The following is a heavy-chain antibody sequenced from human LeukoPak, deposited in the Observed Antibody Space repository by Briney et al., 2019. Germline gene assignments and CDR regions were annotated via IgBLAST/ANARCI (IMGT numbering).Heavy chain of an antibody. V-gene: IGHV1-2*02. CDR1: GYTFTAYY. Sequence: APVKVSCKASGYTFTAYYMHWVRQAPGQGLEWMGWIYPNSGGTNYAQKFQGRVTMTRDTSISTAYMELSSLRSDDTAVYYCARAIGEFYGSGSYYSWGQGTPVTVSS. D-gene: IGHD3-10*01. CDR3: ARAIGEFYGSGSYYS. CDR2: IYPNSGGT. J-gene: IGHJ4*02.